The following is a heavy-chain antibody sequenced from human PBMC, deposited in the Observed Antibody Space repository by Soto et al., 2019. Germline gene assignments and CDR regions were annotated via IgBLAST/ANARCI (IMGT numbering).Heavy chain of an antibody. D-gene: IGHD2-2*02. CDR2: IIPIFGTA. Sequence: SVKVSCKASGGTFSSYAISWVRQAPGQGLEWMGGIIPIFGTANYAQKFQGRVTITADESTSTAYMELSSLRSEDTAVYYCARLGYCSSTSCYKPPPTDDEYFQHWGQGTLVTVSS. CDR3: ARLGYCSSTSCYKPPPTDDEYFQH. V-gene: IGHV1-69*13. J-gene: IGHJ1*01. CDR1: GGTFSSYA.